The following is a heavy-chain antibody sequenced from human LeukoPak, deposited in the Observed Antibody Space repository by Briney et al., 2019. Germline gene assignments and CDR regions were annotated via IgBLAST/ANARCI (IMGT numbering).Heavy chain of an antibody. V-gene: IGHV1-3*01. CDR1: GYTFTSYA. J-gene: IGHJ4*02. D-gene: IGHD3-22*01. CDR3: ARDYDSSGDFDY. CDR2: INAGNGNT. Sequence: ASVKVSCKASGYTFTSYAMHWVRQAPGQRLEWMGWINAGNGNTKYSQKFQGRVTITRDTSASTAYMELSSLRSEDTAVYCCARDYDSSGDFDYWGQGTLVTVSS.